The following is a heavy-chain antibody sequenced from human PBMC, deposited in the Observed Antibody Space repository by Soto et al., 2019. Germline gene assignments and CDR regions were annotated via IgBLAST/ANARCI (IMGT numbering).Heavy chain of an antibody. V-gene: IGHV3-13*05. CDR3: ARTDRDFYGLDV. CDR2: ISAAGDP. CDR1: GFTFRNYD. Sequence: EVQLVESGGGLVQPGGSLRLSCEASGFTFRNYDMHWVRQGTGKGLEWVSGISAAGDPDYADSVEGRFTISRENAQNSLFLQMNSLRVGDTAVYYGARTDRDFYGLDVWGQATRVSVSS. J-gene: IGHJ6*02.